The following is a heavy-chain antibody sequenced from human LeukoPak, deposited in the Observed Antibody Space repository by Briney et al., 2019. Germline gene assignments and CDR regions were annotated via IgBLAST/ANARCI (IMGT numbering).Heavy chain of an antibody. V-gene: IGHV3-30*04. D-gene: IGHD2-21*02. CDR1: GFTFSSYA. J-gene: IGHJ3*02. CDR2: ISYDGSNK. CDR3: AKVDQFVVVTATDAFDI. Sequence: PGGSLRLSCAASGFTFSSYAMHWVRQAPGKGLEWVAVISYDGSNKYYADSVKGRFTISRDNSKNTLYLQMNSLRAEDTAVYYCAKVDQFVVVTATDAFDIWGQGTMVTVSS.